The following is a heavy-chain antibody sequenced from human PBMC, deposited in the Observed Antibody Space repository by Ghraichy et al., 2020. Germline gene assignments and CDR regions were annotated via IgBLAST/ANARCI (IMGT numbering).Heavy chain of an antibody. CDR1: DDSISSYY. CDR2: IYYTGTT. D-gene: IGHD6-6*01. J-gene: IGHJ4*02. Sequence: SETLSLTCSVSDDSISSYYWNWVRQPPGKTLEWIGYIYYTGTTDYNPSLKGQVAISLDTSKKQFSLKLSSVTAADTAVYYCARDAAARPRSFEFWGQGTLVTVSS. V-gene: IGHV4-59*01. CDR3: ARDAAARPRSFEF.